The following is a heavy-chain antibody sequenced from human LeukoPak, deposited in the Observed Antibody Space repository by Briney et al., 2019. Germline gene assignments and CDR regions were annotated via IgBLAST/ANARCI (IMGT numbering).Heavy chain of an antibody. V-gene: IGHV3-23*01. CDR3: AKDHTIFGVVTSFDY. D-gene: IGHD3-3*01. J-gene: IGHJ4*02. Sequence: GGSLRLSCEASGFTFSSYAMSWVRQAPGQGLEWVSAISGIGGSTYYADSVKGRFTITRDNSKNTLYLQMNSLRAEDTAVYYCAKDHTIFGVVTSFDYWGQGTLVTVSS. CDR1: GFTFSSYA. CDR2: ISGIGGST.